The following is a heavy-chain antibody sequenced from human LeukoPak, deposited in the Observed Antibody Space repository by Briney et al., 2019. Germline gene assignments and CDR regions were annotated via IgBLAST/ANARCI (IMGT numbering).Heavy chain of an antibody. CDR2: IYPGDSDT. Sequence: GESLKISCKGSGYSFTSYWIGWVCQMPGKGLEWMGIIYPGDSDTRYSPSFQGQVTISADKSISTAYLQWSSLKASDTAMYYCARHRQGYCSSTSCSRDYMDVWGKGTTVTVSS. D-gene: IGHD2-2*01. CDR3: ARHRQGYCSSTSCSRDYMDV. CDR1: GYSFTSYW. J-gene: IGHJ6*03. V-gene: IGHV5-51*01.